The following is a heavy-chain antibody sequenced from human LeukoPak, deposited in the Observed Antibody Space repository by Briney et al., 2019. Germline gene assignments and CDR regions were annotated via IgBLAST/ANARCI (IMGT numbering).Heavy chain of an antibody. CDR1: GFTFSSYS. CDR2: ISSSSSYI. V-gene: IGHV3-21*01. D-gene: IGHD2-15*01. CDR3: ARGTHYCSGGSCYSRLFDY. J-gene: IGHJ4*02. Sequence: GGSLRLSCAASGFTFSSYSMNWVRQAPGKGLEWVSSISSSSSYIYYADSVKGRLTISRDNAKNSLYLQMNSLRAEDTAAYYCARGTHYCSGGSCYSRLFDYWGQGTLVTVSS.